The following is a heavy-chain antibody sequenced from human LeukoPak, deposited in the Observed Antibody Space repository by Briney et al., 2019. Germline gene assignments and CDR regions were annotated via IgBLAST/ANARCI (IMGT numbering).Heavy chain of an antibody. CDR1: GFTFSSYS. V-gene: IGHV3-21*01. Sequence: GGSLRLSCAASGFTFSSYSMNWVRQAPGKGLEWVSSISSSSSYIYYADSVKGRFTISRDNAKNSLYLQMNSLRAEDTAVYYCARDLPTRGVGAFDIWGQGTMVTVSS. D-gene: IGHD1-26*01. CDR2: ISSSSSYI. J-gene: IGHJ3*02. CDR3: ARDLPTRGVGAFDI.